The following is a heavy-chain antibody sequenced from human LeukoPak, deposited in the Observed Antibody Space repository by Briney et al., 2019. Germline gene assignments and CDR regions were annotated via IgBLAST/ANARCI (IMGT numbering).Heavy chain of an antibody. Sequence: GESLKISCKGSTYSFTTHWIGWVRQMPGKGLEWMGIIYPNDSDTRYSPSFQGQVTISADKSISTASLQWSSLKASDTAMYYCAAITTSEIFDYWGQGTLVTVSS. CDR2: IYPNDSDT. CDR3: AAITTSEIFDY. J-gene: IGHJ4*02. CDR1: TYSFTTHW. D-gene: IGHD1/OR15-1a*01. V-gene: IGHV5-51*01.